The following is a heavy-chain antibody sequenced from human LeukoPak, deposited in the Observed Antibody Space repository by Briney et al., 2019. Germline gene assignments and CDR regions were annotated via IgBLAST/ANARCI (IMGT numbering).Heavy chain of an antibody. CDR3: ARVNGGRYNYYYYGMDV. CDR1: GYTFTGYY. Sequence: ASVKVSWKASGYTFTGYYIHWVAQAPGQRLEGIGWINPNSGGTNFVQKFQGRVTMTRDTSISTAYMELSRLRSDDTAVCYCARVNGGRYNYYYYGMDVWGQGTTVAVSS. D-gene: IGHD1-26*01. V-gene: IGHV1-2*02. J-gene: IGHJ6*02. CDR2: INPNSGGT.